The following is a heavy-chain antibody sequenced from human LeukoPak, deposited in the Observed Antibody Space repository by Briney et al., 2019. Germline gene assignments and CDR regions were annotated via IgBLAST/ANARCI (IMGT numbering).Heavy chain of an antibody. Sequence: PGGSLRLSCAASGFTFTTYEIHWVRQAPGKGLEWVAGVSFDGTFKYFIEGRFSIFKDTFKSTLDLEINPLTTDDTATYYCTRLVMAAKRSRFDVWGQGIPVIVSA. CDR1: GFTFTTYE. J-gene: IGHJ4*02. CDR3: TRLVMAAKRSRFDV. D-gene: IGHD5-24*01. CDR2: VSFDGTFK. V-gene: IGHV3-30*04.